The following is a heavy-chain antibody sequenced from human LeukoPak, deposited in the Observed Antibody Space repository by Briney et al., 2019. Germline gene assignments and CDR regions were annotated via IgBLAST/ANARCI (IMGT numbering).Heavy chain of an antibody. CDR2: ISGSGGST. Sequence: GGSLRLSCAASGFTFSSYAMSWVRQAPGKGLEWVSAISGSGGSTYYADSVKGRFTISRDNSKNTLYLQMNSLRAEDTAVYYCAKDLAIRYFDWLGPPCDYWGQGTLVSVSS. V-gene: IGHV3-23*01. J-gene: IGHJ4*02. CDR1: GFTFSSYA. CDR3: AKDLAIRYFDWLGPPCDY. D-gene: IGHD3-9*01.